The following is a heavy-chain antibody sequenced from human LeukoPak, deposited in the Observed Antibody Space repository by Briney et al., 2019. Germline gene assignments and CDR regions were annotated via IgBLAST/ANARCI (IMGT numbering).Heavy chain of an antibody. V-gene: IGHV4-4*09. CDR2: IYTSGST. CDR1: GFSISSYY. J-gene: IGHJ4*02. Sequence: PAETLSLTCTVSGFSISSYYWSWIRQPPGKGLEYIGYIYTSGSTNYNPSPKNRVPVSVDPSKTQFSLKLSSVTAEDTAAYYCARFNYEGGYFDYWGQGTLVTVSS. D-gene: IGHD4-11*01. CDR3: ARFNYEGGYFDY.